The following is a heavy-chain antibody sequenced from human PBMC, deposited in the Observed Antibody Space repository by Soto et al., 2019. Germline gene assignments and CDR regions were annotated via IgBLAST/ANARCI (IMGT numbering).Heavy chain of an antibody. J-gene: IGHJ5*02. CDR3: ARVGILWFGESTIYNWFDP. CDR2: IIPIFGTA. CDR1: GGTFSSYA. Sequence: QVQLVQSGAEVKKPGSSVKVSCKASGGTFSSYAISWVRQAPGQGLEWMGGIIPIFGTANYAQKFQGRVTITADESTSTAYMELSSLRSEDTAVYYCARVGILWFGESTIYNWFDPWGQGTLVTVSS. V-gene: IGHV1-69*12. D-gene: IGHD3-10*01.